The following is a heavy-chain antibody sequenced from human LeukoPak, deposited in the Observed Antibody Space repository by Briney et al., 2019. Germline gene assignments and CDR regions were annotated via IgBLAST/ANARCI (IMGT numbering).Heavy chain of an antibody. CDR1: GYTFTDYY. Sequence: ASVTVSCKASGYTFTDYYMHWVRQAHGQGLEWMGWINPNGGGTNYAQKFQGRVTMTRDTSISTAYMELNRLRSDDTAVYYCARDLTYYDSSGYSTDFWGQGTLVTVSS. CDR3: ARDLTYYDSSGYSTDF. V-gene: IGHV1-2*02. J-gene: IGHJ4*02. CDR2: INPNGGGT. D-gene: IGHD3-22*01.